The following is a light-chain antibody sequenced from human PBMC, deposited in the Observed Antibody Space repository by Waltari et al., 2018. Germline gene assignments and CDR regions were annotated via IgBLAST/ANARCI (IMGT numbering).Light chain of an antibody. CDR2: AAS. CDR1: QGISNS. Sequence: DIQMTQAPSSLSASVADRVTITCRASQGISNSLAWYQQKPGKAPKLLLYAASRLESGVPSRFSGSGSGTDYTLTISSLQPEDFATYYCQQYYSTPYTFGQGTKLGIK. V-gene: IGKV1-NL1*01. J-gene: IGKJ2*01. CDR3: QQYYSTPYT.